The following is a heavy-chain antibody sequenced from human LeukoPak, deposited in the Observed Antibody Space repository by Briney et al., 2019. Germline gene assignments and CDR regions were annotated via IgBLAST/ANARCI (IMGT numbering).Heavy chain of an antibody. V-gene: IGHV3-21*04. CDR1: GFTFSSYS. CDR2: ISSSSSYI. D-gene: IGHD3-10*01. J-gene: IGHJ4*02. CDR3: AKGKYTMVREEFDY. Sequence: GGSLRLSCVASGFTFSSYSMKWVRQAPGKGLEWVSSISSSSSYIDYADSVKGRFTISRDNAKNSLYLQMNSLRAEDTALYYCAKGKYTMVREEFDYWGQGTLVTVSS.